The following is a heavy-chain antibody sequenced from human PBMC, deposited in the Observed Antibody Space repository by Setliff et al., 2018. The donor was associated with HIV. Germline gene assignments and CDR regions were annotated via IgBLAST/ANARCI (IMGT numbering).Heavy chain of an antibody. Sequence: LSLTCAVSGYSISSGYYWGWIRQPPGKGLEWIGSIYHSGSTYYNPSLKSRVTISADTSKNQFSLKLSSVTVADTAAYHCARHAGLLWFGELWRGGEYYFDSWGQGTLVTVSS. J-gene: IGHJ4*02. V-gene: IGHV4-38-2*01. CDR1: GYSISSGYY. D-gene: IGHD3-10*01. CDR2: IYHSGST. CDR3: ARHAGLLWFGELWRGGEYYFDS.